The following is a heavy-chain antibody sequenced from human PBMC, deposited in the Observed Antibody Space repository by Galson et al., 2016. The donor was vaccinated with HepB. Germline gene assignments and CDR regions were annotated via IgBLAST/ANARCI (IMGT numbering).Heavy chain of an antibody. CDR3: AREGGSRLGGYYNAMDV. Sequence: SLRLSCAASGFTFSNYGIQWVRQAPGKGLQWVALIWNDGSKEYYGDSVKGRFTISKANSRNTAYLQMNSLRGDDTAIYFCAREGGSRLGGYYNAMDVWGQGTTVTVSS. V-gene: IGHV3-33*01. J-gene: IGHJ6*02. D-gene: IGHD1-26*01. CDR1: GFTFSNYG. CDR2: IWNDGSKE.